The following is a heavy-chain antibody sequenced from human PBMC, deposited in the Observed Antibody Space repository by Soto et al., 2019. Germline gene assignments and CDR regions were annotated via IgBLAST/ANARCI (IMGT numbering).Heavy chain of an antibody. V-gene: IGHV3-30*18. CDR2: ITYDGSDK. Sequence: QVQLVESGGGVVQPGSGRSLRLSCAAAGFTFNKDAMHWVRQAPGKGLEWVAVITYDGSDKYKWYAESVKGRFTISRDNSKNTLYLEMNSLRHEDTAVYSCVKDRGGRWTFDYWGQGTLVTVSS. D-gene: IGHD6-19*01. CDR1: GFTFNKDA. J-gene: IGHJ4*02. CDR3: VKDRGGRWTFDY.